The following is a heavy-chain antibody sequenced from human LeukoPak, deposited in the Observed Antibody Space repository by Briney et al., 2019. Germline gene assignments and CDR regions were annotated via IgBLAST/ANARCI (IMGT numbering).Heavy chain of an antibody. D-gene: IGHD6-19*01. CDR3: ARDAWGAVAATLDV. V-gene: IGHV3-33*01. J-gene: IGHJ6*02. CDR2: IWNDGRNK. Sequence: GRSLRLSCAASGFTLSRYGMHWVRQAPGKGLEWVAVIWNDGRNKYYADSVKGRFTISRDNSKNTVYLQMNSLRAEDTAVCHCARDAWGAVAATLDVWGQGTTVTVSS. CDR1: GFTLSRYG.